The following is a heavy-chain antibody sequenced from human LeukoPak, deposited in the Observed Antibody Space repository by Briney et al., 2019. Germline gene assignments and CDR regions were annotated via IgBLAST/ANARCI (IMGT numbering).Heavy chain of an antibody. CDR2: IYYSGST. Sequence: SETLSLTCTVSGGSISSSSYYWGWIRQPPGKGLEWIGSIYYSGSTYYNPSLKSRVTISVDTSKNQFSLKLSSVTAADTAVYYCATHLAAAGNYFDFGGQGTLVTVSS. CDR1: GGSISSSSYY. D-gene: IGHD6-13*01. J-gene: IGHJ4*02. CDR3: ATHLAAAGNYFDF. V-gene: IGHV4-39*01.